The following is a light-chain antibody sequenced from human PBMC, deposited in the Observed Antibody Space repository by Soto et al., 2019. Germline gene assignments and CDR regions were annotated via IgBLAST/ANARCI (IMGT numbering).Light chain of an antibody. CDR2: GSS. Sequence: DIVLTQSPGTLSLSPGERATLSCRASQNFGGMFVAWYQQKLGQAPRLLIYGSSSRATGIPARFSGSGSGTDFTLTISSLEPEDFAVYYCQQRSNWPTFGGGTKVEIK. V-gene: IGKV3-11*01. CDR3: QQRSNWPT. CDR1: QNFGGMF. J-gene: IGKJ4*01.